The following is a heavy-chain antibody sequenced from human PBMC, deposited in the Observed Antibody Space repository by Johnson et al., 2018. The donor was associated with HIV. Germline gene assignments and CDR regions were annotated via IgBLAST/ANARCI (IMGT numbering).Heavy chain of an antibody. J-gene: IGHJ3*02. CDR1: GFTFSSFA. CDR2: ISYDGSNK. D-gene: IGHD3-22*01. V-gene: IGHV3-30-3*01. CDR3: VRRFYDSSAFDI. Sequence: QVQLVESGGGLVQPGGSLRLSCAVSGFTFSSFAMHWVRQAPGKGLEWMAFISYDGSNKYFTDSVRGRFTISRDNSKNTLFLQMNSLRAEDTAVYYCVRRFYDSSAFDIWGQGTLVTVSS.